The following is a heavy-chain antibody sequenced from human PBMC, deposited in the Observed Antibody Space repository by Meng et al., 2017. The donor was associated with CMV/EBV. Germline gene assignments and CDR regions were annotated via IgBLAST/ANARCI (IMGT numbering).Heavy chain of an antibody. Sequence: GESLKISCAASGFTFSDHYMDWVRQAPGKGLEWVGRTRNKANSYTTEYAASVKGRFTISRDDSKNSLYLQMNSLKTEDTAVYYCARYCSSTSCYKGGYYCYGMDVWGQGTTVTVSS. J-gene: IGHJ6*02. D-gene: IGHD2-2*02. CDR3: ARYCSSTSCYKGGYYCYGMDV. CDR2: TRNKANSYTT. V-gene: IGHV3-72*01. CDR1: GFTFSDHY.